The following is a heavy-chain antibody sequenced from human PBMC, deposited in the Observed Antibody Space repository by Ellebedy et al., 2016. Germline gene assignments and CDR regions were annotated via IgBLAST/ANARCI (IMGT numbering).Heavy chain of an antibody. CDR3: VRDRGEGGLPSFFDL. CDR2: ISSNGHYT. J-gene: IGHJ4*02. V-gene: IGHV3-21*01. CDR1: GFGLDDYS. Sequence: GGSLRLSCAASGFGLDDYSMNWVRQFPGKGLEWVSVISSNGHYTNYRDSVKGRFTLSRDNAQNSLSLQMDSLRAEETAIYYCVRDRGEGGLPSFFDLWGQGTLVTVSA. D-gene: IGHD3-10*01.